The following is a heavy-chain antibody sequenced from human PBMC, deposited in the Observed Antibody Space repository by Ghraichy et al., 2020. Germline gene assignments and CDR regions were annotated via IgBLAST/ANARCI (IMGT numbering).Heavy chain of an antibody. V-gene: IGHV5-51*01. J-gene: IGHJ5*02. CDR2: IHPGDSDI. CDR1: GYDFTSYW. CDR3: ARHSCGGLPAAIVGWFDP. D-gene: IGHD2-2*01. Sequence: GESLNISCKGSGYDFTSYWIGWVRQMPGKGLEWMGIIHPGDSDIRYSPSFQGQVTISADESIGTAYLQWSDLKASDTAMYYCARHSCGGLPAAIVGWFDPWGQGTLVTVSS.